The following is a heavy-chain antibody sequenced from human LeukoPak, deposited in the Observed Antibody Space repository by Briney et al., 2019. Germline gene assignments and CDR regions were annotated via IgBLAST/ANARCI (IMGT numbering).Heavy chain of an antibody. CDR3: ARGLQLQGIWFDP. D-gene: IGHD6-13*01. CDR1: GYTFSSYD. J-gene: IGHJ5*02. CDR2: MNPNSGNT. V-gene: IGHV1-8*01. Sequence: ASVKVSCKASGYTFSSYDIHWVRQATGQGLEWMGWMNPNSGNTGYAQKFQGRVTMTRNTSISTAYMELSSLRSEDTAVYYCARGLQLQGIWFDPWGQGTLVTVSS.